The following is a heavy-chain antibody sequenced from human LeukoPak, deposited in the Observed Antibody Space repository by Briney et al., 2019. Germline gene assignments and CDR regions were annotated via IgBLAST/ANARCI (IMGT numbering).Heavy chain of an antibody. CDR2: IYTSGST. Sequence: SQTLSLTCTVSGGSISSGSYYWSWIRQPAGKGLEWIGRIYTSGSTNYNPSLKSRVTISVDTSKNQFSLKLSSVTAADTAVYYYARGRYDYVWGSYPXWFDPWGQGTLVTVSS. CDR3: ARGRYDYVWGSYPXWFDP. V-gene: IGHV4-61*02. J-gene: IGHJ5*02. CDR1: GGSISSGSYY. D-gene: IGHD3-16*02.